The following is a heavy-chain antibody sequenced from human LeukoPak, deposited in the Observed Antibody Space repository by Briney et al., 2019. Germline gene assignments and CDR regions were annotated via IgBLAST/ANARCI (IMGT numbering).Heavy chain of an antibody. CDR3: ARVEGAYDSTGYCAWDY. CDR2: FSPGRDGK. Sequence: PGGSLRLSCAGSGFNFSDYFMAWMRQTPGKGLQRVSYFSPGRDGKAHADSVKGRFTISRDNGKNSLYLLMTSLTADDTAVYYCARVEGAYDSTGYCAWDYWGQGTLVTVSS. J-gene: IGHJ4*02. CDR1: GFNFSDYF. V-gene: IGHV3-11*06. D-gene: IGHD3-22*01.